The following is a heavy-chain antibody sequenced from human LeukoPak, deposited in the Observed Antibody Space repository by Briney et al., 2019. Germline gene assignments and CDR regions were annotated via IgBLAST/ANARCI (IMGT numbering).Heavy chain of an antibody. J-gene: IGHJ4*02. Sequence: PSETLSLTCPGCGCSIKSGSYYWSWIRQPAGKGLEWIGRISSSGSTNYNPSLKGRVTMSVDTSKNQFSLMLSSVTAADTAVYYCTRDSSGYDWFYDYWGQGTLVTVSS. CDR2: ISSSGST. CDR1: GCSIKSGSYY. CDR3: TRDSSGYDWFYDY. V-gene: IGHV4-61*02. D-gene: IGHD5-12*01.